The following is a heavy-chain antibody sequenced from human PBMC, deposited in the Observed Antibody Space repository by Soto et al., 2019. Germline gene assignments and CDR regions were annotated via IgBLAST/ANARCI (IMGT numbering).Heavy chain of an antibody. CDR1: GGSISSSNYY. CDR2: IPYSGST. V-gene: IGHV4-39*01. Sequence: SETLSLACPASGGSISSSNYYSGWIPPPPGKGLEWIWTIPYSGSTYYNPSLKSRVTISRDTSKNQFSLKLSSVTAADTAVYYCARGLVVVVAATLFIRKNNWFDPWGQGTLVTVSS. CDR3: ARGLVVVVAATLFIRKNNWFDP. D-gene: IGHD2-15*01. J-gene: IGHJ5*02.